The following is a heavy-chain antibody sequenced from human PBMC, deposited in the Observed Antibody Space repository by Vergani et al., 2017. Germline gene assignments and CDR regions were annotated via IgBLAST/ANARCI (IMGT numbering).Heavy chain of an antibody. CDR3: AGGGVATSYCYYGMDV. J-gene: IGHJ6*02. D-gene: IGHD5-12*01. CDR2: IIPILGIA. V-gene: IGHV1-69*02. CDR1: GGTFSSYT. Sequence: QVQLVQSGAEVKKPGSSVKVSCKASGGTFSSYTISWVRQAPGQGLEWMGRIIPILGIANYAQKFQGSVTITADKSTSTAYMELSSLRSEDTAVYYCAGGGVATSYCYYGMDVWGQGTMVTVSS.